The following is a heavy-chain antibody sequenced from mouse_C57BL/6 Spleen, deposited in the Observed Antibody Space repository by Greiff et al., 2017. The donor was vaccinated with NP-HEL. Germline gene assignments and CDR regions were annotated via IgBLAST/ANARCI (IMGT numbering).Heavy chain of an antibody. CDR3: AILLPFAY. D-gene: IGHD2-1*01. CDR1: GYAFSSSW. J-gene: IGHJ3*01. Sequence: VKLQESGPELVKPGASVKISCKASGYAFSSSWMNWVKQRPGKGLEWIGRIYPGDGDTNYNGKFKGKATLTADKSSSTAYMQLSSLTSEDSAVYFCAILLPFAYWGQGTLVTVSA. V-gene: IGHV1-82*01. CDR2: IYPGDGDT.